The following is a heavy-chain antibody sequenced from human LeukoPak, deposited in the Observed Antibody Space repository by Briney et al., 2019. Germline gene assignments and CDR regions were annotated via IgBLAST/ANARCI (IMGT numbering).Heavy chain of an antibody. V-gene: IGHV3-7*01. CDR3: ARDPRYCSSTSCYPPHNWFDP. CDR2: IKQDGSEK. D-gene: IGHD2-2*01. J-gene: IGHJ5*02. Sequence: PGGSLRLSCAASGITFSSYWMSWVRQAPGKGLEWVANIKQDGSEKYYVDSVKGRFTISRDNAKNSLYLQMNSLRAEDTAVYYCARDPRYCSSTSCYPPHNWFDPWGQGTLVTVSS. CDR1: GITFSSYW.